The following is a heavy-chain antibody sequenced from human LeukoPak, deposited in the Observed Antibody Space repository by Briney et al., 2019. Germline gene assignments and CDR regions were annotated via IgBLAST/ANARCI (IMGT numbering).Heavy chain of an antibody. V-gene: IGHV3-30*04. Sequence: GRSLLLSCAASGFTFSSYAMHWVRQAPGKGLEWVAVISYDGGNKYYADSVKGRFTISRDNSKNTLYLQMNSLRAEDTAVYYCAGDEAGTNQLDYWGQGTLVTVSS. CDR2: ISYDGGNK. CDR3: AGDEAGTNQLDY. J-gene: IGHJ4*02. D-gene: IGHD6-19*01. CDR1: GFTFSSYA.